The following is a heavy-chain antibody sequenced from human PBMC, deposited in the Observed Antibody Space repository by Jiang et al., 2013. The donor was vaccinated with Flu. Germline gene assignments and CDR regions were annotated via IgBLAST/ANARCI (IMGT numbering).Heavy chain of an antibody. V-gene: IGHV4-34*01. J-gene: IGHJ4*02. CDR1: S. Sequence: SWSWIRQAPREGAGVDWQISPSGSTNYNPSLNSRVTISVDTSKNQFSLKLTSVTAADTAVYYCARVGFDYWGQGTLVTVSS. CDR2: ISPSGST. CDR3: ARVGFDY.